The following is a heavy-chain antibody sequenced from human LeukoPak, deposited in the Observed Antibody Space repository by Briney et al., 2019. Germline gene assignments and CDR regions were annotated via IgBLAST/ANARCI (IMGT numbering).Heavy chain of an antibody. CDR2: IYYSGST. D-gene: IGHD6-13*01. J-gene: IGHJ5*02. CDR1: GGSISSGSYY. V-gene: IGHV4-39*07. CDR3: ARDPSVAAAGNNWFDP. Sequence: SETLSLTCTVSGGSISSGSYYWGWIRQPPGKGLEWIGSIYYSGSTYNNPSIKSRVLKSRVTISVDTSKNQFSLELNSVTAADTAVYYCARDPSVAAAGNNWFDPWGQGTLVTVSS.